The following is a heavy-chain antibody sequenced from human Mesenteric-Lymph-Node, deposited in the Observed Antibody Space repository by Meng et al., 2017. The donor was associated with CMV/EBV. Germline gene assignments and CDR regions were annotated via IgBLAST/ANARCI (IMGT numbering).Heavy chain of an antibody. V-gene: IGHV5-51*01. J-gene: IGHJ3*02. Sequence: KVSCKGTGYTFTNYWIGWVRQLPGKGLEWMGIVYPGDSDTRYSPSFRGQATISADKSISTAYLQWSSLKASDTAMYYCARRIVGATGVDAFDIWGQGTMVTVSS. D-gene: IGHD1-26*01. CDR3: ARRIVGATGVDAFDI. CDR2: VYPGDSDT. CDR1: GYTFTNYW.